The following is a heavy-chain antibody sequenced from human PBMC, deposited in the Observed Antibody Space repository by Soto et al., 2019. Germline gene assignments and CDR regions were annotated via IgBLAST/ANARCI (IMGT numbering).Heavy chain of an antibody. J-gene: IGHJ3*01. Sequence: PSETLSLTCTVSGGSISSGEYYWSWIRQPPGEGLEWIGNIYYSGTTYNSPSLKSRVTISVDRSKNQFSLKLSSVTAADTAVYYCARRYGSAFDFWGQGTIVTVSS. CDR1: GGSISSGEYY. CDR2: IYYSGTT. D-gene: IGHD1-20*01. CDR3: ARRYGSAFDF. V-gene: IGHV4-30-4*01.